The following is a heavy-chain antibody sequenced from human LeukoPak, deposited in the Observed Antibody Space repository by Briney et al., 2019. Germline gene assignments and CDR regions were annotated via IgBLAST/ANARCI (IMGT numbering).Heavy chain of an antibody. Sequence: PGGSLRLSCAASGFTFSSYSMNWVRQAPGKGLEWVSSISSSSGYIYYADSVKGRFTISRDNAKNSLYLQMNSLRAEDTAVYYCARDRWPDAFDIWGQGTMVTVSS. D-gene: IGHD5-24*01. CDR1: GFTFSSYS. J-gene: IGHJ3*02. V-gene: IGHV3-21*01. CDR2: ISSSSGYI. CDR3: ARDRWPDAFDI.